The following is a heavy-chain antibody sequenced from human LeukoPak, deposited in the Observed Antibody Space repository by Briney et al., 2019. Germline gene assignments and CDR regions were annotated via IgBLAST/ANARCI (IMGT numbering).Heavy chain of an antibody. Sequence: GGSLRLSCAASGFTFSSYGMHWVRQAPGKGLEWVAVISYDGSNKYYADSVKGRFTISRDNSKNTLYLQMNSLRAEDTAVYYCAKPLEMATIWDAFDIWGQGTMVTVSS. J-gene: IGHJ3*02. CDR2: ISYDGSNK. D-gene: IGHD5-24*01. CDR3: AKPLEMATIWDAFDI. CDR1: GFTFSSYG. V-gene: IGHV3-30*18.